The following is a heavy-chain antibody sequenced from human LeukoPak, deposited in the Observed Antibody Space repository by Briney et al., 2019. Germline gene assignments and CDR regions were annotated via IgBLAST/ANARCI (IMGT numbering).Heavy chain of an antibody. CDR2: IYTSGST. CDR3: ARAGPLPYYFDY. J-gene: IGHJ4*02. CDR1: GGSISSGSYY. Sequence: PSETLSLTCTVSGGSISSGSYYWSWIRQPAGKGLEWIGRIYTSGSTNYNPSLKSRVTISVDTSKNQFSLKLSSVTAADTAVYYCARAGPLPYYFDYWGQGTLVTVSS. D-gene: IGHD2-8*02. V-gene: IGHV4-61*02.